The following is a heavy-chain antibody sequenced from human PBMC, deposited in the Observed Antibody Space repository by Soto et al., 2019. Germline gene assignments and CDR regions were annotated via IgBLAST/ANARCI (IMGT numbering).Heavy chain of an antibody. Sequence: ASVKVSCKASGYTFTNYDINWVRQATGQGLEWMGWMNPNDGNTGYAQKFQGRIAMTRDTSISTAYMDLSSLTSEDTAVYYCARFGGYEWGRLDVWGKGTTVTVSS. D-gene: IGHD5-12*01. CDR1: GYTFTNYD. J-gene: IGHJ6*04. CDR3: ARFGGYEWGRLDV. CDR2: MNPNDGNT. V-gene: IGHV1-8*01.